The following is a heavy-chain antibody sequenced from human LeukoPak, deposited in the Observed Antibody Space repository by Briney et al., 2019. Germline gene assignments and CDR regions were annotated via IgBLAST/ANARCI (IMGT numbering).Heavy chain of an antibody. Sequence: PGGSLRLSCAASGFTFSSYEMNWVRQAPGKGLEWVSYISSSGSTIYYADSVKGRFTISRDNAKNSLYLQMNSLRAEDTAVYYCARDRPRGSMVRGVHDYWGQGTLVTVSP. CDR1: GFTFSSYE. V-gene: IGHV3-48*03. CDR2: ISSSGSTI. CDR3: ARDRPRGSMVRGVHDY. D-gene: IGHD3-10*01. J-gene: IGHJ4*02.